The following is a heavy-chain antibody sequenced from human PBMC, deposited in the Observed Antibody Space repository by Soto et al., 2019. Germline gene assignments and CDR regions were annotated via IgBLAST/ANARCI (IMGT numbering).Heavy chain of an antibody. J-gene: IGHJ4*02. D-gene: IGHD4-17*01. CDR1: GYTFTSYA. V-gene: IGHV1-3*01. CDR2: INAGNGNT. Sequence: ASVKVSCKASGYTFTSYAMHWVRQAPGQRLEWMGWINAGNGNTKYSQKFQGRVTITRDTSASTAYMELSSLRSEDTAVYYCAISTVTQYKIDYWGQGTLVTVSS. CDR3: AISTVTQYKIDY.